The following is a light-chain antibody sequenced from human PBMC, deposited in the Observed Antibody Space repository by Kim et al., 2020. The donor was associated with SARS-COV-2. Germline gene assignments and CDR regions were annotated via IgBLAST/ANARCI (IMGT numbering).Light chain of an antibody. CDR2: RNN. Sequence: QLVLTQSPSASGTPGQRVTISCSGSSSNIGTQYVYWYQHLPGTAPKLLIYRNNERPSGVPDRFSGSKSGTSASLAISGLRSEDEADYYCATWDNSLRGRVFGGGTQLTVL. CDR1: SSNIGTQY. CDR3: ATWDNSLRGRV. J-gene: IGLJ3*02. V-gene: IGLV1-47*01.